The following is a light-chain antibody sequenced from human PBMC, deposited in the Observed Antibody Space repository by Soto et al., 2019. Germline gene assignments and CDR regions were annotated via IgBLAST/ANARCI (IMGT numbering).Light chain of an antibody. J-gene: IGLJ1*01. CDR3: CSYAGSSTFYV. CDR2: EGS. V-gene: IGLV2-23*01. CDR1: SSDVGSYNL. Sequence: QSVLTQPASVSGSPGQSITISCTGTSSDVGSYNLVSWYQHHPGKAPKLMIYEGSKRPSGVSNRFSGSNSGNTASLTISGLQAEDEDDYYCCSYAGSSTFYVFGTGTKLTVL.